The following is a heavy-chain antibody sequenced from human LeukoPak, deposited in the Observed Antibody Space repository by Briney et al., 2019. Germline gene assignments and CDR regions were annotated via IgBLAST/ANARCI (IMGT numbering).Heavy chain of an antibody. V-gene: IGHV3-48*01. CDR1: GFTFSSYS. J-gene: IGHJ5*02. CDR3: ARDLAAAGMDWFDP. CDR2: ISSSSSTI. Sequence: GGSLRLSCAASGFTFSSYSMNWVRQAPGKGLEWVSYISSSSSTIYYADSVKGRFTISRDNAKNSLYLQMNSLRAEDTAVYYCARDLAAAGMDWFDPWGQGTLVTVSS. D-gene: IGHD6-13*01.